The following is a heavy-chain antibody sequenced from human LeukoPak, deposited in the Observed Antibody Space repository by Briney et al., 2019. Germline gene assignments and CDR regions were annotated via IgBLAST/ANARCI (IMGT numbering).Heavy chain of an antibody. CDR2: IYYSGST. D-gene: IGHD3-3*01. CDR3: ASYLQPFGVVNNSLFYGNWFDP. CDR1: GGSISSYY. Sequence: SETLSLTCTVSGGSISSYYRSWIRQPPGKGLEWIGYIYYSGSTNYNPSLKSRVTISVDTSKNQFSLKLSSVTAADTAVYYCASYLQPFGVVNNSLFYGNWFDPWGQGTLVTV. J-gene: IGHJ5*02. V-gene: IGHV4-59*01.